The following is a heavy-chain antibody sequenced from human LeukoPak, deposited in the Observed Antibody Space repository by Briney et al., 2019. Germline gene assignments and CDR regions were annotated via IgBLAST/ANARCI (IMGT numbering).Heavy chain of an antibody. CDR2: IKHDGSET. V-gene: IGHV3-7*01. CDR3: VRHYYDSSGWSFDM. J-gene: IGHJ3*02. CDR1: GFTYSVYW. D-gene: IGHD3-22*01. Sequence: GGSLRLSCAASGFTYSVYWMGWVRQAPGKGLEWVADIKHDGSETYHVDFVKGRFTISRDNAESSSYLQMNSLRAEDTALYYCVRHYYDSSGWSFDMWGQGTMVTVSP.